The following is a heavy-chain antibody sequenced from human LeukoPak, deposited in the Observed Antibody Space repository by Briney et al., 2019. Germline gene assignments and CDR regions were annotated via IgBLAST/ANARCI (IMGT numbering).Heavy chain of an antibody. CDR1: GGPISSYY. CDR3: ATGYCSGGSCLFDY. CDR2: IYYSGST. V-gene: IGHV4-59*01. Sequence: SETLSLTCTVSGGPISSYYWSWIRQPPGKGLEWLGYIYYSGSTNYNPSLKSRVTISVDTSKNQFSLKLSSVTAADTAVYYCATGYCSGGSCLFDYWGQGTLVTVSS. J-gene: IGHJ4*02. D-gene: IGHD2-15*01.